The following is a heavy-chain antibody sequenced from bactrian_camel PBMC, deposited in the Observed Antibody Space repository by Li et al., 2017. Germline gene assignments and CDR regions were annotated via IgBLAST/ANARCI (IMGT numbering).Heavy chain of an antibody. J-gene: IGHJ4*01. CDR3: AAEPIDCPSAPPNTRSYYYNH. CDR2: IESDGST. D-gene: IGHD3*01. Sequence: HVQLVESGGGSVQVGGSLRLSCVASVDTIGRYCMGWFRQIPDKEREGVAGIESDGSTSYADSVKGRFTITKDNAKNTLYLQMNNLKPEDTATYYCAAEPIDCPSAPPNTRSYYYNHWGQGTQVTVS. CDR1: VDTIGRYC. V-gene: IGHV3S55*01.